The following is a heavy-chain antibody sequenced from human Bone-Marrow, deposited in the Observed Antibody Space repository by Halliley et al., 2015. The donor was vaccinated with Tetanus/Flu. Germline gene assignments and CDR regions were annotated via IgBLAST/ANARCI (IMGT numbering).Heavy chain of an antibody. CDR3: AKGVLRFLEVRPYFDY. J-gene: IGHJ4*02. V-gene: IGHV3-23*01. D-gene: IGHD3-3*01. Sequence: IIGPGENPHYADPLKGRFPVSRDNSKNTLYLQMDSLRAEDTAVYFCAKGVLRFLEVRPYFDYWGQGALVPVSS. CDR2: IIGPGENP.